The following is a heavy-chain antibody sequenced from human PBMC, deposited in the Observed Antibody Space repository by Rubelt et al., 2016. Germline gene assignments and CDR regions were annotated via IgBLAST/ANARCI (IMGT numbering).Heavy chain of an antibody. CDR2: VKSKTDGGTT. CDR1: GLTFSNAW. D-gene: IGHD1-26*01. Sequence: EVQLVESGGGLVKPGGSLRLSCAASGLTFSNAWMSWVRQAPGKGLEWVGRVKSKTDGGTTDYAAPVKGRFTISRDDSKNTLYLQMNSLKTEDTALYYCTTDFKAISGSYARFDYWGQGTLVTVSS. J-gene: IGHJ4*02. CDR3: TTDFKAISGSYARFDY. V-gene: IGHV3-15*01.